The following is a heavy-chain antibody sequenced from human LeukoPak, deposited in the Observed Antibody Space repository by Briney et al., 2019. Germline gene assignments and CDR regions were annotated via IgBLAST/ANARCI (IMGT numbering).Heavy chain of an antibody. V-gene: IGHV4-59*01. D-gene: IGHD2-2*01. J-gene: IGHJ3*02. Sequence: SETLSLTCTVSGGSISTYSWIYIRPPPGKGLEWIGNISYSGSTNYKPSLKSRVTTSLDTSKNQFSLKLSSVTAADTAVYYCVRGYQLLPDAFDIWGQGKMVTVSS. CDR2: ISYSGST. CDR1: GGSISTYS. CDR3: VRGYQLLPDAFDI.